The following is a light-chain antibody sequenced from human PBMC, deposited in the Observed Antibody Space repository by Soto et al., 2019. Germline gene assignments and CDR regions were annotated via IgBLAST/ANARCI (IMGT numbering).Light chain of an antibody. CDR2: GES. CDR3: QQYCSSLST. Sequence: EIVLTQSPGTLSLSPGDRATLSCRASQSVTGTYLAWYQQKPGQAPRLLIYGESIRATGIPDRFSGSGSGTDFTLTISRLEPEDFAVYYCQQYCSSLSTFGQGTKVEI. CDR1: QSVTGTY. V-gene: IGKV3-20*01. J-gene: IGKJ1*01.